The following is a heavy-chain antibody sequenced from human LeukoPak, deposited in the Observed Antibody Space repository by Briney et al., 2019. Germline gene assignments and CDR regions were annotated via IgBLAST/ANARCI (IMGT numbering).Heavy chain of an antibody. CDR2: ISGSGGST. Sequence: GGSLRLSCAASGFTFSDYYMSWVRQAPGKGLEWVSAISGSGGSTYYADSVKGRFTISRDNSKNTLYLQMNSLRAEDTAVYYCAKENSSGWYPDAFDIWGQGTMVTVSS. V-gene: IGHV3-23*01. D-gene: IGHD6-19*01. CDR3: AKENSSGWYPDAFDI. CDR1: GFTFSDYY. J-gene: IGHJ3*02.